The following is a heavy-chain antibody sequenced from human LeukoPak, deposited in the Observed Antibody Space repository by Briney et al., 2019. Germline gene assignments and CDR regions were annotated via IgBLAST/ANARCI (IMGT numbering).Heavy chain of an antibody. J-gene: IGHJ4*02. Sequence: AGTLSLTCAASGYTFSSYHLRGWLQPPLKKLQWLSGNTFYAGSTYYDPSLKGRVTMSVDKSKNQFSLRLNSVTAVDTAVYYCARIGPILGAAWVDYWGQGTLVSVSS. CDR1: GYTFSSYHL. D-gene: IGHD1-26*01. CDR2: TFYAGST. CDR3: ARIGPILGAAWVDY. V-gene: IGHV4-28*01.